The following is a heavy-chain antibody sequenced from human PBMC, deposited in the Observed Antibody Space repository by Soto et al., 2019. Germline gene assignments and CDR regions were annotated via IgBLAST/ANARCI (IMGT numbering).Heavy chain of an antibody. CDR2: IIPVSGAA. Sequence: QVQLVQSGAEVKKPGSSVKVSCKASGGTFGSYAFSWVRQAPGQGLEWMGGIIPVSGAAHYAQKFQGRVKITADEFTSKGYMELSSLRSQDTAVYYCSTALGCRSTSCTLDYWGQGTRVIVSS. D-gene: IGHD2-2*01. CDR1: GGTFGSYA. V-gene: IGHV1-69*01. J-gene: IGHJ4*02. CDR3: STALGCRSTSCTLDY.